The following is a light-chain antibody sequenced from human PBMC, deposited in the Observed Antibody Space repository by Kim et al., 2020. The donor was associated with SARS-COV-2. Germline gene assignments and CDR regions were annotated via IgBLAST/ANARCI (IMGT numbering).Light chain of an antibody. CDR3: QQSYSTPLT. CDR2: AAS. CDR1: QTISSY. J-gene: IGKJ4*01. Sequence: DIQMTQSPSSLSASVGDRLTITCRASQTISSYLNWYQQKPGKAPKLLIYAASNLQSGVPSWFSGSGSGTDFTLTISSLQPEDFATYYCQQSYSTPLTFGGGTKVDIK. V-gene: IGKV1-39*01.